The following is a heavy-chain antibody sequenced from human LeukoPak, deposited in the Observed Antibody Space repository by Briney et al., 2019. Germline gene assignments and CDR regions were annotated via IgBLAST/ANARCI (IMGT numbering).Heavy chain of an antibody. CDR1: GGSISSYY. J-gene: IGHJ4*02. CDR3: ARASMARPVDY. V-gene: IGHV4-34*01. CDR2: INHSGST. Sequence: PSETLSLTCTVSGGSISSYYWSWIRQPPGKGLEWIGEINHSGSTNYNPSLKSRVTISVDTSKNQFSLKLSSVTAADTAVYYCARASMARPVDYWGQGTLVTVSS. D-gene: IGHD2/OR15-2a*01.